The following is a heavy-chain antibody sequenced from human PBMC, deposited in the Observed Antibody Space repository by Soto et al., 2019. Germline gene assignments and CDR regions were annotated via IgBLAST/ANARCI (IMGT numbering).Heavy chain of an antibody. CDR1: GYSFTSYW. D-gene: IGHD6-6*01. CDR2: IYPGDSDT. Sequence: GESLKISCKGSGYSFTSYWIGWVRQMPGKGLEWMGIIYPGDSDTRYSPSFQGQVTISAAKSISTAYLQWSSLKASDTAMYYCARRNSFEYSSSGVLGYWGQGTLVTVSS. CDR3: ARRNSFEYSSSGVLGY. J-gene: IGHJ4*02. V-gene: IGHV5-51*01.